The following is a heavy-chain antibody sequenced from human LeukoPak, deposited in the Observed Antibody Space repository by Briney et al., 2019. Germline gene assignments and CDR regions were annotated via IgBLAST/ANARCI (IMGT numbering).Heavy chain of an antibody. J-gene: IGHJ5*02. Sequence: PSETLFLTCTVSGGSISNYYWNWIRQPPGRGLEWIGYIYYIGSTNYNPSLKSRVTISVDTPKNQFSLKLNSVTTADTAVYYCARGGLFSTDNWFDPWGQGTLVTVSS. CDR1: GGSISNYY. CDR2: IYYIGST. CDR3: ARGGLFSTDNWFDP. V-gene: IGHV4-59*01. D-gene: IGHD3-9*01.